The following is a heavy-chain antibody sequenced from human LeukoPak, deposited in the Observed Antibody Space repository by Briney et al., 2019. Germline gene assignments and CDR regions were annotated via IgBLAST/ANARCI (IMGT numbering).Heavy chain of an antibody. J-gene: IGHJ6*02. V-gene: IGHV3-7*01. CDR2: IKEDGSDK. CDR1: GFPFSTYY. Sequence: GGSLRLSCAASGFPFSTYYMSWVRQAPGKGLEWVANIKEDGSDKYYVDSEKGRFTVSRDNAKNSVFLQMNSLRDEDTGLYFCARAPLVVSRQYHYGLDVWGQGTTVTVSS. CDR3: ARAPLVVSRQYHYGLDV. D-gene: IGHD3-16*01.